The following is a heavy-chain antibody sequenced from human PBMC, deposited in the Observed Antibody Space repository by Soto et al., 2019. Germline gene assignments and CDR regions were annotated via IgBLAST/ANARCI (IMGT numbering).Heavy chain of an antibody. Sequence: ASVKVSCKASGYTFTSYGISWVRQAPGQGLEWMGWISAYNGNTNNAQKLQGRVTMTTDTSTSTAYMELRSLRSDDTAVYYCARDIMSDTAMVTDYYYYYMDVWGKGTTVTVSS. J-gene: IGHJ6*03. CDR2: ISAYNGNT. D-gene: IGHD5-18*01. V-gene: IGHV1-18*01. CDR1: GYTFTSYG. CDR3: ARDIMSDTAMVTDYYYYYMDV.